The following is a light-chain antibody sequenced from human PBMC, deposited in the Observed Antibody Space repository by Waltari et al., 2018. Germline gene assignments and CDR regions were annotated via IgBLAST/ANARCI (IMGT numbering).Light chain of an antibody. CDR2: SND. V-gene: IGLV1-44*01. J-gene: IGLJ2*01. CDR3: ATWDDSLNGQL. Sequence: QSVLTQPPSASGTPGQRVTIPCSGSRSNLASNLVNWYQQLPGAAPKLLLYSNDQRPSGVPDRFSGSKSGTSASLGISGLQSEDEADYYCATWDDSLNGQLFGGGTKLTVL. CDR1: RSNLASNL.